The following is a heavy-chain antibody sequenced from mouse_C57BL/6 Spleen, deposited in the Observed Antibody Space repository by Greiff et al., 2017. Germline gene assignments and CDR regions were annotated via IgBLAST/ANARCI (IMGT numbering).Heavy chain of an antibody. CDR2: IDPENGDT. Sequence: VQLQQSGAELVRPGASVKLSCTASGFNIKDDYMHWVKQRPEQGLEWIGWIDPENGDTEYASMFQGKATITADTSSNTAYLRLSSLTSEDTAVCYGSTTVVAFDYWGQGTTLTVSS. V-gene: IGHV14-4*01. J-gene: IGHJ2*01. CDR1: GFNIKDDY. D-gene: IGHD1-1*01. CDR3: STTVVAFDY.